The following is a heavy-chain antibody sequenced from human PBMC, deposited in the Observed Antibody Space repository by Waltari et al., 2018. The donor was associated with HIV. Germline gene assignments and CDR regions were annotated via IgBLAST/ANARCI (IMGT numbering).Heavy chain of an antibody. Sequence: EVQLVQSGAEVKRPGESLEISCQGSGYSFSTYWIGWVRPLPWKGLEWMGITYPGDSNIKYSLSFQGQVRISVDKSVSTVYLQWNFVKASDTAIYYCARLGGGHCTATSCPRPFDVWGQGTMVTVSS. CDR1: GYSFSTYW. V-gene: IGHV5-51*01. CDR3: ARLGGGHCTATSCPRPFDV. CDR2: TYPGDSNI. D-gene: IGHD2-8*02. J-gene: IGHJ3*01.